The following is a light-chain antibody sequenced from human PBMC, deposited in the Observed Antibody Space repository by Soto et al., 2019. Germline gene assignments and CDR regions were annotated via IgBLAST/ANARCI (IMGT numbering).Light chain of an antibody. CDR3: CSYAGNFDV. CDR1: SSDVGGYNY. Sequence: QSALTQPRSVSGSPGQSVTISCTGTSSDVGGYNYVSWYQQHPDKAPKVMIYDVSKRPSGVPDRFSGSKSGNTASLTISGLQAEDEADYHCCSYAGNFDVFGTGTKLTVL. V-gene: IGLV2-11*01. CDR2: DVS. J-gene: IGLJ1*01.